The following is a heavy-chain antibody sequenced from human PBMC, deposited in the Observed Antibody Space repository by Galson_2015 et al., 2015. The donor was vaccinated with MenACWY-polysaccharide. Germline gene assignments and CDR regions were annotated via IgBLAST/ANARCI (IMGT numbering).Heavy chain of an antibody. CDR1: GFTFSSFA. J-gene: IGHJ4*01. Sequence: SLRLSCAASGFTFSSFAMSWVRQAPGKGLEWVSGISANGGSTVYVDSVKGRFTISRDNSQNTLYLQVNILRAEDTAVYYCVKDAGTGLGDYTWGTFDYWGHGTLVTVSS. D-gene: IGHD4-17*01. V-gene: IGHV3-23*01. CDR3: VKDAGTGLGDYTWGTFDY. CDR2: ISANGGST.